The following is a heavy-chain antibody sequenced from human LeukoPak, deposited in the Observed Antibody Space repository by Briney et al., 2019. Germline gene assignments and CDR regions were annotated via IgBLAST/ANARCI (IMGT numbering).Heavy chain of an antibody. CDR3: ARLDILVPRAVEWFDP. V-gene: IGHV4-4*07. CDR2: IYSSGTT. D-gene: IGHD2-2*01. Sequence: SETLSLTCIVSGDSISGKYWSWIRRPAGKGLEWLGRIYSSGTTDYSPSLMSRVTMSLDTSKNHISLRLRSVTAADTAVYYCARLDILVPRAVEWFDPWGQGTVSPSLQ. CDR1: GDSISGKY. J-gene: IGHJ5*01.